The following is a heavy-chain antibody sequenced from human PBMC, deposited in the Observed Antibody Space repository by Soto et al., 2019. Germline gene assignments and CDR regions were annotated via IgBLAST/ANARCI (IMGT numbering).Heavy chain of an antibody. CDR3: ARDPSTINKLSGVWFDP. CDR1: GYTCGRLT. Sequence: SVKVSCKASGYTCGRLTINWVREAPGQGLEWMGGIKPISDITNYAQRFQGRVTFTADASTSTVYLELSSLRSEETAMYYCARDPSTINKLSGVWFDPWGQGTLVTVSS. CDR2: IKPISDIT. J-gene: IGHJ5*02. D-gene: IGHD4-4*01. V-gene: IGHV1-69*13.